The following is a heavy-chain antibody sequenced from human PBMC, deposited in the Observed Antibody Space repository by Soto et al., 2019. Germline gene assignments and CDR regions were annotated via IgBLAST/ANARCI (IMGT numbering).Heavy chain of an antibody. D-gene: IGHD3-3*01. J-gene: IGHJ4*01. CDR3: ASRTRFLEWLFLY. CDR2: IVPIYRTA. Sequence: SVKVSCKASGGTFSSYRINWVRQAPGQGLEWVGGIVPIYRTADYAQKFQGRVTITADESTSTAYMELSSLRSEDTAVYYCASRTRFLEWLFLYWGQGTLVTVSS. CDR1: GGTFSSYR. V-gene: IGHV1-69*13.